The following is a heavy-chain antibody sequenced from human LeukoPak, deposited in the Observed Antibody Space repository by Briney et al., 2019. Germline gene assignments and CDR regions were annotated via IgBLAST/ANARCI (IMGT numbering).Heavy chain of an antibody. Sequence: ASVKVSCKASGYTFTSCDINWVRQATGQGLEWMGWMNPNSGNTGYAQKFQGRVTITRNTSISTAYMELSSLRSEDTAVYYCARGLGEEGKGYDILTGYYQYYFDYWGQGTLVTVSS. D-gene: IGHD3-9*01. J-gene: IGHJ4*02. V-gene: IGHV1-8*03. CDR1: GYTFTSCD. CDR2: MNPNSGNT. CDR3: ARGLGEEGKGYDILTGYYQYYFDY.